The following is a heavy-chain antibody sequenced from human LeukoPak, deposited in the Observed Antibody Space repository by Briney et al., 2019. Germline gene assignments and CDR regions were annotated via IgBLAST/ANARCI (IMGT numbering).Heavy chain of an antibody. CDR3: ARDLYGSGSYYS. CDR1: GGTFSSYA. D-gene: IGHD3-10*01. CDR2: IIPILGIA. Sequence: ASVKVSCKASGGTFSSYAISWVRQAPGQGLEWMGRIIPILGIANYAQKFQGRVTITADKSTSTAYMELRSLRSDDTAVYYCARDLYGSGSYYSWGQGTLVTVS. V-gene: IGHV1-69*04. J-gene: IGHJ4*02.